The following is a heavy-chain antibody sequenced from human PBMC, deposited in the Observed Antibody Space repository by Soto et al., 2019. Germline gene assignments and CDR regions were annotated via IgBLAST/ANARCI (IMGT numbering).Heavy chain of an antibody. Sequence: GGSLRLSCAASGFTFSSYDMHWVRQATGKGLEWVSAIGTAGDTYYPGSVKGRFTISRENAKNSLYLQMNSLRAGDTAVYYCARDLGYSYGGVDWYFDLWGRGTLVTVSS. D-gene: IGHD5-18*01. V-gene: IGHV3-13*01. J-gene: IGHJ2*01. CDR2: IGTAGDT. CDR1: GFTFSSYD. CDR3: ARDLGYSYGGVDWYFDL.